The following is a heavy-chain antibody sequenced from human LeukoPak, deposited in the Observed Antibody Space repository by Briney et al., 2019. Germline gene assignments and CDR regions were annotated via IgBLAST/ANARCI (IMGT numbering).Heavy chain of an antibody. CDR2: INSSGST. CDR3: ASETYGSRGG. J-gene: IGHJ4*02. V-gene: IGHV4-34*01. CDR1: VGSFSGYY. Sequence: PSETLTLTCAVSVGSFSGYYWSWIRQPPGKGLEWIEEINSSGSTNYNPSRERRVNILVDTSKKQFSLKLSSVTATDTAVYYCASETYGSRGGWGQGTLVTVSS. D-gene: IGHD3-10*01.